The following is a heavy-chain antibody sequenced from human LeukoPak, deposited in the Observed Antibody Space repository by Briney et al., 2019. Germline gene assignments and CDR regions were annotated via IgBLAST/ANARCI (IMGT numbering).Heavy chain of an antibody. CDR3: ARVKNQWLVPGGFDY. CDR2: ISYDGSNK. J-gene: IGHJ4*02. Sequence: GGSLRLSCAASGFTFSSYAMHWVRQAPGKGLEWVAVISYDGSNKYYADSVKGRFTISRDNSKNTLYLQMNSLRAEDTAVFYCARVKNQWLVPGGFDYWGQGTLVTVSS. D-gene: IGHD6-19*01. V-gene: IGHV3-30-3*01. CDR1: GFTFSSYA.